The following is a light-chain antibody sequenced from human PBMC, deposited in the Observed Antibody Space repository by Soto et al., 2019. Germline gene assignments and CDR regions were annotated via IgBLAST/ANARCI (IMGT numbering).Light chain of an antibody. Sequence: QSVLTQPASVSGSPGQSITISCTGTSSDVGGYNYVSWYQQHPGKAPKLMIYEVSNRPSGVSNRFSGSKSGNTASLTISGLQAEEEADYYCSSSTSSSTIFGTGTKVTV. V-gene: IGLV2-14*01. J-gene: IGLJ1*01. CDR3: SSSTSSSTI. CDR2: EVS. CDR1: SSDVGGYNY.